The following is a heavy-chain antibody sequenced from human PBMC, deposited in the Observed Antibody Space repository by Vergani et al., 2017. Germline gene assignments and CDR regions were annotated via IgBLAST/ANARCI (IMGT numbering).Heavy chain of an antibody. CDR1: GFTFSDFY. CDR2: ISITGSTM. J-gene: IGHJ3*01. CDR3: AKALGVVIPALIRDPVDL. D-gene: IGHD2-2*01. V-gene: IGHV3-11*01. Sequence: QGQLVESGGGLVKPGGSLRLSCAASGFTFSDFYMSWIRQAPGKGLEWISYISITGSTMYYADSVKGRFTISRDNANNSLFLQMNSLTAEDTAVYYCAKALGVVIPALIRDPVDLWGQGTMVTVSS.